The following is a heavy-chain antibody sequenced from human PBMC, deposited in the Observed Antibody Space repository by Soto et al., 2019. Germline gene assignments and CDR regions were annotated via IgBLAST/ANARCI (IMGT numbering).Heavy chain of an antibody. J-gene: IGHJ4*02. CDR1: GGTFSTYT. CDR2: ISPGIDIR. D-gene: IGHD2-15*01. V-gene: IGHV1-69*12. CDR3: AGGMCFGGSCYLDV. Sequence: QVPLVQSGAEVKKPGSSVKVSCKASGGTFSTYTLYWVRQAPGQGLEWMGGISPGIDIRDYAQKFQGRVTITADESTSTVYMQRCTLISEDTAFYYCAGGMCFGGSCYLDVWGQGTLVTVSS.